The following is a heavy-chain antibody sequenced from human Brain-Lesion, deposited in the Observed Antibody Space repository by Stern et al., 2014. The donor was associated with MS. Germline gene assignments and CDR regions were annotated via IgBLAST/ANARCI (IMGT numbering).Heavy chain of an antibody. CDR1: GFTLSNYW. D-gene: IGHD3-10*01. CDR2: VNNDGRRT. Sequence: EVQLEESGGGLVQPGGSLRLSCAASGFTLSNYWMHWVRQAPGKGLVWVSRVNNDGRRTSYADSVKGRFTMSRDNAKNTLYLQMNSLRVEDTAIYYCARGERWFDSWGQGTLVTVSS. J-gene: IGHJ5*01. CDR3: ARGERWFDS. V-gene: IGHV3-74*02.